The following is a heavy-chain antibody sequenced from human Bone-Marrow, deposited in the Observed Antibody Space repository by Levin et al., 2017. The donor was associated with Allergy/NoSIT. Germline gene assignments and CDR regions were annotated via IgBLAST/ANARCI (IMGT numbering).Heavy chain of an antibody. D-gene: IGHD3-22*01. CDR3: ARSYYYDSGGYHSYYYYGLDV. J-gene: IGHJ6*02. CDR2: ISYDGGTQ. CDR1: GFTFSTYI. Sequence: GGSLRLSCAASGFTFSTYIMHWVRQAPGKGLEWVALISYDGGTQHYADSVKGRFTISRDNSKNTLSLQLNSLRTEDTAVYYCARSYYYDSGGYHSYYYYGLDVWGQGTTVTVSS. V-gene: IGHV3-30-3*01.